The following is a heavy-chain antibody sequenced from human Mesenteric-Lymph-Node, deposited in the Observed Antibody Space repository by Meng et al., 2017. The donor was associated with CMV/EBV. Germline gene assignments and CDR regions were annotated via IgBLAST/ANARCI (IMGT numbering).Heavy chain of an antibody. Sequence: GESLKISCAASGFTFSSYGMHWVRQAPGKGLEWVAFIQYDGRHTYYADSVKGRFTISRDNSRDTLYLQMNSLRTEDTAVYYCAKHDYNNYLDWGQGTLVTVSS. J-gene: IGHJ4*02. CDR1: GFTFSSYG. CDR2: IQYDGRHT. CDR3: AKHDYNNYLD. D-gene: IGHD4-11*01. V-gene: IGHV3-30*02.